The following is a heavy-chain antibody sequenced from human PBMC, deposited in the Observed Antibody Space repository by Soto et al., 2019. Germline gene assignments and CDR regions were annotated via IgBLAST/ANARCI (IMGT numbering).Heavy chain of an antibody. Sequence: QVQLVQSGAEVKKPVSSVKVSCKASGGTFSSYAISWVRQAPGQGLEWMGGIIPIFGTANYAQKFQGRVTITADESTSTAYMELSSLRSEDTAVYYCARDLTDGEPYFDYWGQGTLVNVSS. CDR1: GGTFSSYA. CDR3: ARDLTDGEPYFDY. D-gene: IGHD3-16*01. J-gene: IGHJ4*02. CDR2: IIPIFGTA. V-gene: IGHV1-69*01.